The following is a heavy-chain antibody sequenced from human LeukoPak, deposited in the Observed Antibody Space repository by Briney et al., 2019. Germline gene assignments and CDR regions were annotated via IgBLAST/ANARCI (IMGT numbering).Heavy chain of an antibody. J-gene: IGHJ4*02. V-gene: IGHV3-64*02. CDR1: GLPFSSHA. D-gene: IGHD3-3*01. Sequence: GGSLRLSCAASGLPFSSHAMHWVRPAPGKGLEYVSAIVSNGGNTYYADSVRGRFTISRDNSKDTVYLQMGSLRPEDTAVYYCARGGYYAASDIWGQGALVTVSS. CDR3: ARGGYYAASDI. CDR2: IVSNGGNT.